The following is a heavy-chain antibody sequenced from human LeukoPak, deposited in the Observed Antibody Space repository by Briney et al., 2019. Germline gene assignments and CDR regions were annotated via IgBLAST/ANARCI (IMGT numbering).Heavy chain of an antibody. CDR2: ISAYNGNT. Sequence: GASVKVSCKASGYTFTSYGISWVRQAPGQGLEWMGWISAYNGNTNYAQKRQGRVTMTTDTSTSTGYMEVRSMRSDDTAVYYCARDSSYGRMDVWGQGPTVTVSS. J-gene: IGHJ6*02. D-gene: IGHD3-16*01. V-gene: IGHV1-18*01. CDR1: GYTFTSYG. CDR3: ARDSSYGRMDV.